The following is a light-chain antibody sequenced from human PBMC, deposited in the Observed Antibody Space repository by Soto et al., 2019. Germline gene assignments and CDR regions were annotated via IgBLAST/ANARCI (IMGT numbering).Light chain of an antibody. CDR3: QQRSIWPWT. J-gene: IGKJ1*01. V-gene: IGKV3D-20*02. CDR1: QSVSRNY. CDR2: GAS. Sequence: EIVLTQSPGTLSLSPGERATLSCRASQSVSRNYLAWYQQKPGQAPRLLIYGASSRAAGTPDRFTGSGSGTDFTLTISSLEPEDFAVYYCQQRSIWPWTFGQGTKVDIK.